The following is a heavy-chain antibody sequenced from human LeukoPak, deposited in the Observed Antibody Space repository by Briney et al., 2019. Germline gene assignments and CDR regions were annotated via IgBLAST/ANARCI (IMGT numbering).Heavy chain of an antibody. CDR3: AGGGTYNWFDP. J-gene: IGHJ5*02. CDR2: ISAYNGDT. Sequence: ASVKVSCEASGYTFTSYNINWVRQAPGQGLEWMGWISAYNGDTNYAQKFQGRVTMTTDTATSTAFMELRSLRSDDTAVYYCAGGGTYNWFDPWGHGTLVTVSS. D-gene: IGHD1-1*01. V-gene: IGHV1-18*04. CDR1: GYTFTSYN.